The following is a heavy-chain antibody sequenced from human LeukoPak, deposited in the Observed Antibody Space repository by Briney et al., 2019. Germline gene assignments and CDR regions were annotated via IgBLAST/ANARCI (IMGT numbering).Heavy chain of an antibody. CDR2: IYYSGST. D-gene: IGHD5-12*01. Sequence: PSETLSLTCTVSGGSVSSYYWSWIRQPPGKGLEWIGYIYYSGSTNYNPSLKSRVTISVDTSKNQFSLKLSSVTAADTAVYYCARGPYSGYEKAFDYWGQGTLVTVSS. V-gene: IGHV4-59*02. J-gene: IGHJ4*02. CDR1: GGSVSSYY. CDR3: ARGPYSGYEKAFDY.